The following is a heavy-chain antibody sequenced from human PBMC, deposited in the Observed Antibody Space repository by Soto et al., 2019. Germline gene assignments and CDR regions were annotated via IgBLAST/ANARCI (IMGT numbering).Heavy chain of an antibody. J-gene: IGHJ4*02. CDR1: GFTFGDYA. D-gene: IGHD6-19*01. Sequence: GGSLRLSCTASGFTFGDYAMSWFRQAPGKGLEWVGFIRSKAYGGTTEYAASVKGRFTISRDDSKSIAYLQMNRLKTEDTAVYYCTRDRIAVAGTYYFDYWGQGTLVTVSS. CDR2: IRSKAYGGTT. CDR3: TRDRIAVAGTYYFDY. V-gene: IGHV3-49*03.